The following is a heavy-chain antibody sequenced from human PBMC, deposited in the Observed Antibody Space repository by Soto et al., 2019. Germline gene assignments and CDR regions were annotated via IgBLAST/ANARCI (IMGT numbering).Heavy chain of an antibody. D-gene: IGHD5-12*01. CDR1: GGTFSSYA. Sequence: QVQLVQSGAEVKKPGSSVKVSCKASGGTFSSYAISWVRQAPGQGLEWMGGIIPIFGTANYAQKLQGRVTITAGESTSTAYRELSSLRSEDTAVYYCARVASAWIKDAFDSWGQGTLVTVSS. CDR2: IIPIFGTA. J-gene: IGHJ3*02. CDR3: ARVASAWIKDAFDS. V-gene: IGHV1-69*12.